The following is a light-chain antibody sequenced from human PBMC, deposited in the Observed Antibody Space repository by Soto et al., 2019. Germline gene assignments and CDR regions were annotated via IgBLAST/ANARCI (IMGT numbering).Light chain of an antibody. CDR2: GES. CDR1: QSVSSD. V-gene: IGKV3-15*01. J-gene: IGKJ2*01. Sequence: EIVMTQSPATLSVSPGERVTLSCRASQSVSSDLAWYQQKPGQAPRLLVYGESTRATGIQARFSGSGSGAEFNLAISSLQSEDFAVYYCQQYNNWPPYTFGQGTKLEIK. CDR3: QQYNNWPPYT.